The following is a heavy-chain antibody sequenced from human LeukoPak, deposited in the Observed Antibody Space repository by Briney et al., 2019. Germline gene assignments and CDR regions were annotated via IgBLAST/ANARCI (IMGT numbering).Heavy chain of an antibody. J-gene: IGHJ6*03. V-gene: IGHV1-2*02. D-gene: IGHD3-16*01. CDR2: INPNSGGT. Sequence: ASVKVSCKASGYTFTGYYMHWVRQAPGQGLEWMGWINPNSGGTNYAQKFQGRVTMTRDTSISTAYMELSRLRSDDTAVYYCARDYVWGTTNYYYYYYMDVWGKGTKVTISS. CDR1: GYTFTGYY. CDR3: ARDYVWGTTNYYYYYYMDV.